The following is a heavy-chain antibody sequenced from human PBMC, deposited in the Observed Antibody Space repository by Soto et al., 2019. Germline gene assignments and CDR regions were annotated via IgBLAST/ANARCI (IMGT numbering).Heavy chain of an antibody. CDR3: ARALSYHDVLTGRGWVFYFDY. V-gene: IGHV4-59*01. CDR2: IYYSGNT. J-gene: IGHJ4*02. D-gene: IGHD3-9*01. CDR1: GGSISSYY. Sequence: QVRLQESGPELVKPSETLSLTCTVSGGSISSYYWTWIRQPPGRGLEWIGDIYYSGNTNYNPSLKSRVTISVDTSRSQFSLELKSVTTADTAVYYCARALSYHDVLTGRGWVFYFDYWGQGALVTVSS.